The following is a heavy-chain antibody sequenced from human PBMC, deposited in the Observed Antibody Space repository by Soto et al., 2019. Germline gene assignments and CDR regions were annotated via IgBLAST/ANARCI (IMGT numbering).Heavy chain of an antibody. D-gene: IGHD6-19*01. CDR3: AGGRYSSGWSYYYYYGMDV. V-gene: IGHV1-69*06. CDR1: GGTFSSYA. Sequence: WASVKVSCKASGGTFSSYAISWVRQAPGQGLEWMGGIIPIFGTANYAQKFQGRVTITADKSTSTAYMELSSLRSEDTAVYYCAGGRYSSGWSYYYYYGMDVWGQGTTVTVSS. CDR2: IIPIFGTA. J-gene: IGHJ6*02.